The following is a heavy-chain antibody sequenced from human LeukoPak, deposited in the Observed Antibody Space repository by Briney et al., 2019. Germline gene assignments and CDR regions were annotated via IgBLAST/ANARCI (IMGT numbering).Heavy chain of an antibody. V-gene: IGHV1-2*02. CDR1: GGTFSSYA. J-gene: IGHJ4*02. Sequence: GASVKVSCKASGGTFSSYAISWVRQAPGQGLEWMGWINPNSGGTNYAQKFQGRVTMTRDTSISTAYMELSRLRSDDTAVYYCATYSSPVKPMSALDYWGQGTLVTVSS. CDR3: ATYSSPVKPMSALDY. CDR2: INPNSGGT. D-gene: IGHD6-13*01.